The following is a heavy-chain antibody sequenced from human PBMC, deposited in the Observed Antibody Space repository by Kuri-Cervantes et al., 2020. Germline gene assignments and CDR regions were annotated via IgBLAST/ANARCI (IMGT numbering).Heavy chain of an antibody. CDR1: GFTFGSFA. CDR3: ARDLEGYSNYVPSHFDY. D-gene: IGHD4-11*01. Sequence: GESLKISCAASGFTFGSFAMHWVRQAPGKGLEWVSSISSSSSYIYYADSVKGRFTISRDNAKNSLYLQTNSLRAEDTAVYYCARDLEGYSNYVPSHFDYWGQGTLVTVSS. J-gene: IGHJ4*02. CDR2: ISSSSSYI. V-gene: IGHV3-21*01.